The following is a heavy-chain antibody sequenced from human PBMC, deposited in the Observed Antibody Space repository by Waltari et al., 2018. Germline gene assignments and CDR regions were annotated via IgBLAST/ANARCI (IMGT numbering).Heavy chain of an antibody. CDR1: GYTFTDFY. CDR3: ARKTSHYDY. D-gene: IGHD2-2*01. J-gene: IGHJ4*02. V-gene: IGHV1-2*06. CDR2: ISPNSGAT. Sequence: QVQLVQSGAELKKPGASVKVSCKASGYTFTDFYLHWVRQAPGQGLEWMGRISPNSGATDYAQKFQGRVTMTRDTSSSTAYLELSRLRSDDTATYYCARKTSHYDYWGPGTLVTVSS.